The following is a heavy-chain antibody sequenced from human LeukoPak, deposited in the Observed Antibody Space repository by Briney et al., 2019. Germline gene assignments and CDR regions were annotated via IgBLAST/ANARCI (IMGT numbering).Heavy chain of an antibody. V-gene: IGHV3-53*05. Sequence: GGSLRLSCAVSGFTVSSNFLNWVRQAPGRGLEWVSVLYSGGTTFYADSVKGRSTISSDNSKNTLYLQMNSLRPDDTAVYYCASPSPGGPAAGLFDYWGQGTLVTVSS. CDR2: LYSGGTT. CDR1: GFTVSSNF. J-gene: IGHJ4*02. D-gene: IGHD6-13*01. CDR3: ASPSPGGPAAGLFDY.